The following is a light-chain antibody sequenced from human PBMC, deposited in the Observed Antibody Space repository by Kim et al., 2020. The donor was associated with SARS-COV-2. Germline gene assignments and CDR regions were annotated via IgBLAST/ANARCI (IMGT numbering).Light chain of an antibody. J-gene: IGLJ2*01. Sequence: QKVTISGSGSSVNNGSNAVNLYQQFPGKAPRLLISYDDQLSSGVSDRFSASKSVTSASLAISGLQSEDEADYYCGTWDDSLTGPVFGGGTQLTVL. CDR1: SVNNGSNA. CDR2: YDD. CDR3: GTWDDSLTGPV. V-gene: IGLV1-36*01.